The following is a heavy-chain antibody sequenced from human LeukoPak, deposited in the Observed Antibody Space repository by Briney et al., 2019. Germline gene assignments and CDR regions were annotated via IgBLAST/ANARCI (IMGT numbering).Heavy chain of an antibody. J-gene: IGHJ4*02. D-gene: IGHD5-24*01. CDR3: ATGPRWRWLQCRY. CDR2: FEPEDGET. Sequence: ASVKVSCKVSGYTLTELSMHWVRQAPGKGLEWMGGFEPEDGETIYAQKFQGRVTMTEDTSTDTAYMELSSLRSEDTAVYYCATGPRWRWLQCRYWGQGTLVTVSS. CDR1: GYTLTELS. V-gene: IGHV1-24*01.